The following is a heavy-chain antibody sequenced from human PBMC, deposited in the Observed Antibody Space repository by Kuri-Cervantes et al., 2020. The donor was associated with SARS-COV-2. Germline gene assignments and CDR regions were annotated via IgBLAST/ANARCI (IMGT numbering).Heavy chain of an antibody. J-gene: IGHJ3*02. V-gene: IGHV3-7*04. CDR2: IKQDGSEK. Sequence: LSLTCAASGFRFSGSAMHWVRQAPGKGLEWVANIKQDGSEKYYVDSVKGRFTISRDNAKNSLYLQMNSLRAEDTAVYYCAREEWLHIHDAFDIWGQGTMVTVSS. D-gene: IGHD5-24*01. CDR3: AREEWLHIHDAFDI. CDR1: GFRFSGSA.